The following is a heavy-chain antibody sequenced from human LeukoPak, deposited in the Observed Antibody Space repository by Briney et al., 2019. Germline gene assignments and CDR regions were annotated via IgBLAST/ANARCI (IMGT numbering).Heavy chain of an antibody. D-gene: IGHD1-26*01. J-gene: IGHJ4*02. CDR1: GGSFSGYY. CDR3: ARGGGADSVLLDY. V-gene: IGHV4-34*01. CDR2: INHSGST. Sequence: PSETLSLTCAVYGGSFSGYYWSWIRQPPGKGLEWIGEINHSGSTNYNPSLKSRVTISVDTSKNQFSLKLSSVTAADTAVYYCARGGGADSVLLDYWGQGTLVTVSS.